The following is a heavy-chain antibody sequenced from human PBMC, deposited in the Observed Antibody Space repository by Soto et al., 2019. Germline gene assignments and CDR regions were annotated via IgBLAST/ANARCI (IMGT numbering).Heavy chain of an antibody. CDR1: GYTFTSYA. CDR2: INAGNGNT. V-gene: IGHV1-3*01. Sequence: ASLKVSCKSSGYTFTSYAMHWVRQAPGQRLEWMGWINAGNGNTKYSQKFQGRVTITRDTSASTAYMELSSLRSEDTAVYYCASPSHTSIDYYYGMDVWGQGTTVTVSS. D-gene: IGHD6-6*01. J-gene: IGHJ6*02. CDR3: ASPSHTSIDYYYGMDV.